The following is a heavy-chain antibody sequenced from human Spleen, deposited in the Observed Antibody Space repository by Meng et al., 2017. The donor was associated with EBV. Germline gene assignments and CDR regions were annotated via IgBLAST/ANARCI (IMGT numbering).Heavy chain of an antibody. J-gene: IGHJ5*02. CDR1: EFMFNTYT. CDR2: ISSSSNYI. D-gene: IGHD3-3*01. Sequence: EVQLVESGGGLVKPGGSLRLSCAASEFMFNTYTMNWGRQAPGKGLEWVSSISSSSNYIYYADSVKGRFTISRDNAKNTLYLQMKSLRVEDSAVYFCASRDDWFDRWGQGTLVTVSS. CDR3: ASRDDWFDR. V-gene: IGHV3-21*06.